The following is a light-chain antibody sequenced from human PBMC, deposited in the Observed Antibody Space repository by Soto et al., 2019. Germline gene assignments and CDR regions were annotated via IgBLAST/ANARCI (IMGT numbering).Light chain of an antibody. Sequence: EIVMTQSPATLFVSPGERATLSCRASQTVSDDLAWYQQKPGQAPRLLIYGASTRATDIPARFSGGGSGTEFTLTISCLQSEDSAIYYCQQYHDWPPITFGPGTKVNI. V-gene: IGKV3-15*01. CDR2: GAS. CDR3: QQYHDWPPIT. CDR1: QTVSDD. J-gene: IGKJ3*01.